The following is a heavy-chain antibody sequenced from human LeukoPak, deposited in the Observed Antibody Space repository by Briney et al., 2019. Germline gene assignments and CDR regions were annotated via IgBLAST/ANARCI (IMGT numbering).Heavy chain of an antibody. D-gene: IGHD6-19*01. Sequence: PGKSLRLSCAASGFTFSSYAMSWVRQAPGKGLEWLAVTSGDEDGTHYADSVRGHFVISTDKSKKTSFLHMNSLRAEDTAVYYCTIDLMTGFSSGWHFGYWGQGTLATVSS. CDR2: TSGDEDGT. J-gene: IGHJ4*02. CDR3: TIDLMTGFSSGWHFGY. CDR1: GFTFSSYA. V-gene: IGHV3-23*01.